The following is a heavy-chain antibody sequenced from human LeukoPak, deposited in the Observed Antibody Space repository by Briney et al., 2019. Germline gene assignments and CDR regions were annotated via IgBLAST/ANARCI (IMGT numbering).Heavy chain of an antibody. CDR3: ARLSSNYDSSGYHDAFDI. Sequence: GESLKISCQGSGYSFTDYWIGWVRQMPGKGLEWMGIIYPGDSDTGYSPSFQGQVTISADKSISTAYLQWSSLKASDTAMYYCARLSSNYDSSGYHDAFDIWGQGTMVTVSS. CDR2: IYPGDSDT. J-gene: IGHJ3*02. CDR1: GYSFTDYW. V-gene: IGHV5-51*01. D-gene: IGHD3-22*01.